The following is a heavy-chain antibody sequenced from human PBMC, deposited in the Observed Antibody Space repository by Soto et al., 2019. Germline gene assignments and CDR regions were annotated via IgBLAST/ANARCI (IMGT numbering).Heavy chain of an antibody. CDR2: INHSGST. CDR1: GGSFSGYY. CDR3: ARGRDRVVTTVTTLDY. D-gene: IGHD4-17*01. J-gene: IGHJ4*02. V-gene: IGHV4-34*01. Sequence: SETLSLTCAVYGGSFSGYYWSWIRQPPGKGLEWIGEINHSGSTNYNPSLKSRVTISVDTSKNQFSLKLSSVTAADTAVYYCARGRDRVVTTVTTLDYWGPGTMVTVYS.